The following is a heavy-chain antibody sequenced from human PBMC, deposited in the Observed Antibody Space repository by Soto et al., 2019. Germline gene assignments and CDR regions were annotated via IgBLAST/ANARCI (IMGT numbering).Heavy chain of an antibody. CDR3: ARYKYHSSGPSAY. CDR2: IYYSGST. V-gene: IGHV4-59*08. D-gene: IGHD3-22*01. Sequence: SETLSLTCTVSGGSISSYYWSWIRQPPGKGLEWIGYIYYSGSTNYNPSLKSRVTISVDTSKNQFSLKLSSVTAADTAVYYCARYKYHSSGPSAYWGQRTLVTVSS. CDR1: GGSISSYY. J-gene: IGHJ4*02.